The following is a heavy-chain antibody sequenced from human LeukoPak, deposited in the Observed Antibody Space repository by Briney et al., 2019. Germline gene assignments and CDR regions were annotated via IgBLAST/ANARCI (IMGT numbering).Heavy chain of an antibody. V-gene: IGHV3-30*04. J-gene: IGHJ6*04. CDR2: ISYDGSNK. Sequence: QPGRSLRLSCAASGFTFSSYAMHWVRQAPGKGLEWAAVISYDGSNKYYADSVKGRFTISRDNSKNTLYLQMNSLRAEDTAVYYCARSNFPIRYFDWSQTGYYGMDVWGKGTTVTVSS. CDR3: ARSNFPIRYFDWSQTGYYGMDV. CDR1: GFTFSSYA. D-gene: IGHD3-9*01.